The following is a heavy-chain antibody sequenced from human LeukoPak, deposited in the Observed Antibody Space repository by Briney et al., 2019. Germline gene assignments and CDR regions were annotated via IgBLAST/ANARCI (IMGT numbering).Heavy chain of an antibody. V-gene: IGHV3-23*01. Sequence: PGGSLRPSCAASGFTFSNYAMSWVRQAPGKGLEWVTAISTTGGNTYYADSVKGRFTISRDNSKNTLYLQMNTLRAEDTAVYHCAKGLVGFGELCFDYWGQGTLVTVSS. CDR2: ISTTGGNT. CDR1: GFTFSNYA. J-gene: IGHJ4*02. D-gene: IGHD3-10*01. CDR3: AKGLVGFGELCFDY.